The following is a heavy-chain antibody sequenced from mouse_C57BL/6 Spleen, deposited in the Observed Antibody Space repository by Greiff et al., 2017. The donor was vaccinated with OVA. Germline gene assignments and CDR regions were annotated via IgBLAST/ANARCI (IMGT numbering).Heavy chain of an antibody. V-gene: IGHV1-64*01. CDR1: GYTFTSYW. CDR2: IHPNSGST. D-gene: IGHD2-4*01. Sequence: VQLQQPGAELVKPGASVKLSCKASGYTFTSYWMHWVKQRPGQGLEWIGMIHPNSGSTNYNEKFKSKATLTVDKSSSTAYMQLSSLTSEDSAVYYCSRGIYYDYGAGDYWGQGTSVTVSS. CDR3: SRGIYYDYGAGDY. J-gene: IGHJ4*01.